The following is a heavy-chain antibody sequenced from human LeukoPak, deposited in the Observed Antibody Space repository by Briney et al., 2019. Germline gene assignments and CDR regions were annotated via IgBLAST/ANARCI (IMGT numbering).Heavy chain of an antibody. Sequence: SVKVSCKASGGTFSSYTISWVRQAPGQGLEWMGRIIPILGIANYAQKFQGRVTITADKSTSAAYMELSSLRSEDTAVYYCARDGNSSGWYADYWGQGTLVTVSS. J-gene: IGHJ4*02. CDR2: IIPILGIA. CDR1: GGTFSSYT. D-gene: IGHD6-19*01. CDR3: ARDGNSSGWYADY. V-gene: IGHV1-69*04.